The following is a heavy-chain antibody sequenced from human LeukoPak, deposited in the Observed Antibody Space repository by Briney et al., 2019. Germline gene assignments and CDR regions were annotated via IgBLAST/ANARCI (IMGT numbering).Heavy chain of an antibody. CDR2: INPSGGST. V-gene: IGHV1-46*01. CDR3: ARDPIGSRWPYYFDY. D-gene: IGHD6-13*01. CDR1: GYTFTSYY. Sequence: GASVKVSCKASGYTFTSYYMHWVRQAPGQGLEWMGIINPSGGSTSYAQKFQGRVTITRDTSASTAYMDLSSLRSEDTAVYYCARDPIGSRWPYYFDYWGQGTLVTVSS. J-gene: IGHJ4*02.